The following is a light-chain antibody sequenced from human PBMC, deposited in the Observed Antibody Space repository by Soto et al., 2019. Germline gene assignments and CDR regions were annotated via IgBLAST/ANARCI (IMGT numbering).Light chain of an antibody. CDR2: GAS. CDR1: QSVSSN. V-gene: IGKV3-15*01. J-gene: IGKJ2*01. CDR3: QQYNYWPHT. Sequence: EIVMTQSPATLSVSPGERATLSCRASQSVSSNLAWYQQKPGQAPRLLIYGASTRATGIPARFSGSGSGTEFTLTISSLQSEDFAVYYFQQYNYWPHTFGQGSKLGIK.